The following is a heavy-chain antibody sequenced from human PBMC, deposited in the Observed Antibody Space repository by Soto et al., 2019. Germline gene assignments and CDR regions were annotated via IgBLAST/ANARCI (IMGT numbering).Heavy chain of an antibody. J-gene: IGHJ4*02. CDR2: ISGSGANT. V-gene: IGHV3-23*01. CDR1: GFTFSDYA. CDR3: ARGTLVVVTGPFDY. D-gene: IGHD2-21*02. Sequence: GGSLRLSCAAAGFTFSDYAMNWVRQAPGKGLEWVSAISGSGANTYYADSVKGRFTISRDNSKNTLYLQMNSLRAEDTAVYYCARGTLVVVTGPFDYWGQGTLVTVSS.